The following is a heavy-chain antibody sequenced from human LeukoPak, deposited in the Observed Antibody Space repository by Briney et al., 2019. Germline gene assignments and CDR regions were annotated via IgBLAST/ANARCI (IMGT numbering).Heavy chain of an antibody. CDR3: TNELVD. J-gene: IGHJ4*02. D-gene: IGHD2-15*01. CDR1: GFTFDDYA. CDR2: ISWNSGSI. V-gene: IGHV3-9*01. Sequence: PGGSLRLSCAASGFTFDDYAMHWVRQAPGKGLEWVSGISWNSGSIGYADSVKGRFTISRDNSKNTLYLQMNSLRAEDTAVYYCTNELVDWGQGTLVTVSS.